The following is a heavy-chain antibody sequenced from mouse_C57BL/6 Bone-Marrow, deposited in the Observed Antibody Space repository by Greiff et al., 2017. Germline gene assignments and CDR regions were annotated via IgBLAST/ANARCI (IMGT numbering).Heavy chain of an antibody. D-gene: IGHD1-1*01. CDR2: IDPENGDT. J-gene: IGHJ2*01. Sequence: EVQLVESGAELVRPGASVKLSCTASGFNIKDDYMHWVKQRPEQGLEWIGWIDPENGDTEYASKFQGKATITADTSSNTAYLQLSSLTSEDTAVYYCTTTVVAKDYFDYWGQGTTLTVSS. CDR1: GFNIKDDY. CDR3: TTTVVAKDYFDY. V-gene: IGHV14-4*01.